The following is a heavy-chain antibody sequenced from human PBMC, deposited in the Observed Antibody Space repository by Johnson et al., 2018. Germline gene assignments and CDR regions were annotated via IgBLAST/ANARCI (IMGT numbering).Heavy chain of an antibody. Sequence: VQLVQSGGGLVQPGRSLRLSCTVSGFTFGDYAMSWFRQAPGKGLEWVGFIRSKAYGVTTEYAASVKGRFTISRDDSKSIAYLQMNSLKTEDTAVYYCANSFISSGYYYYYGMDVWGQGTTVTVSS. CDR3: ANSFISSGYYYYYGMDV. V-gene: IGHV3-49*03. CDR2: IRSKAYGVTT. CDR1: GFTFGDYA. D-gene: IGHD3-22*01. J-gene: IGHJ6*02.